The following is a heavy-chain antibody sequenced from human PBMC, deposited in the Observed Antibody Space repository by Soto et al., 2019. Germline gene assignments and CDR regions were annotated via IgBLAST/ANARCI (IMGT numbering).Heavy chain of an antibody. CDR2: ISGSGGST. CDR3: ARSGYYDSSGYPYYYYGMDV. CDR1: GFTFSSYA. D-gene: IGHD3-22*01. Sequence: EVQLLESGGGLVQPGGSLRLSCAASGFTFSSYAMSWVRQAPGKGLEWVSAISGSGGSTYYADSVKGRFTISRDNSKNSLYLQMNSLRGEDTAVYYCARSGYYDSSGYPYYYYGMDVWGQGTTVTVSS. J-gene: IGHJ6*02. V-gene: IGHV3-23*01.